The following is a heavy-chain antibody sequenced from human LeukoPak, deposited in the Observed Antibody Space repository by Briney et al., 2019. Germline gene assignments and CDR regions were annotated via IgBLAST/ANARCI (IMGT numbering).Heavy chain of an antibody. CDR1: GFTFEDYA. V-gene: IGHV3-43*02. CDR2: ISGNGNNI. D-gene: IGHD3-3*01. CDR3: AKDLPQYYDFWSGYYGGFDY. Sequence: GGSLRLSCAASGFTFEDYAMHWVRQGPGKGLEWVSLISGNGNNIYYADSVKGRFTISRDNSKNSLYQQMNSLRAEDTALYYCAKDLPQYYDFWSGYYGGFDYWGQGTLVTVSS. J-gene: IGHJ4*02.